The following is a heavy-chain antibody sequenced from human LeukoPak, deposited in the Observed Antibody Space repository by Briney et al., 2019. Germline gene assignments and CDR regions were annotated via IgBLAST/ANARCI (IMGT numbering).Heavy chain of an antibody. Sequence: PGRPLRLSCAASGFTFSRFAMHWVRQAPGKGLEWVALIPYDGSNTYFADSVKGRFTISRDNSKNTIYLHMNSLRAEDTAVYYCAKDRIDNIVLLPTAMGRYFDFWGQGTLVIVSS. J-gene: IGHJ4*02. V-gene: IGHV3-30*18. CDR1: GFTFSRFA. CDR2: IPYDGSNT. D-gene: IGHD2-2*01. CDR3: AKDRIDNIVLLPTAMGRYFDF.